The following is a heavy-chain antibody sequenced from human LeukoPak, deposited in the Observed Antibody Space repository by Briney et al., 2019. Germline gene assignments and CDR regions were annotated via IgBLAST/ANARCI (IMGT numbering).Heavy chain of an antibody. D-gene: IGHD3-22*01. CDR3: AKGDSGDGYYDY. CDR1: GFTFSSYA. J-gene: IGHJ4*02. V-gene: IGHV3-23*01. Sequence: PGGSLRLSCAASGFTFSSYAMSWVRQAPGKGLEWVSAISGSGGSTYYADSVKGRLTISRDNSKNTLYLQMNSLRAEDTAVYYCAKGDSGDGYYDYWGQGTLVTVSS. CDR2: ISGSGGST.